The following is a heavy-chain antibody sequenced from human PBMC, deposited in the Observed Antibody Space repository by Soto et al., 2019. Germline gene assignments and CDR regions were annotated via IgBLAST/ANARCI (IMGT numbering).Heavy chain of an antibody. V-gene: IGHV6-1*01. Sequence: SQSLSLTCASSGDSVASNTAALNLIRQSPSRGLEWLCRTYYRSKWYNDYAVSVKSRITINPDTSKNQFPLHLNSVTPEDTALYYCVRDVGFDFDYWGQGTLVTVSS. CDR1: GDSVASNTAA. D-gene: IGHD1-26*01. J-gene: IGHJ4*02. CDR2: TYYRSKWYN. CDR3: VRDVGFDFDY.